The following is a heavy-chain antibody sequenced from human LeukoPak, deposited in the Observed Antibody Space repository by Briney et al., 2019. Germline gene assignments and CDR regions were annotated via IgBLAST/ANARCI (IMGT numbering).Heavy chain of an antibody. CDR2: ISGSGGTT. V-gene: IGHV3-23*01. Sequence: GGSLRLSCAASGFTLSSYGMSWVRQAPGKGLEWASGISGSGGTTYYPDSVKGRFTISRDNSKNTLYLQMNSLRAEDTAVYYCAKARSGYDFDYWGQGTLVTVSS. CDR1: GFTLSSYG. J-gene: IGHJ4*02. CDR3: AKARSGYDFDY. D-gene: IGHD5-12*01.